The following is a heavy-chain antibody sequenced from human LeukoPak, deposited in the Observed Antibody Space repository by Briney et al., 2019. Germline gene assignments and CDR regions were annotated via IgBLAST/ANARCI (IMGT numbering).Heavy chain of an antibody. CDR2: IYHSGST. V-gene: IGHV4-4*02. Sequence: SETLSLTCAVSGGSISSSNWWSWVRQPPGKGLEWIGEIYHSGSTNYNPSLKSRVTISVDKSKNQFSLKLSSVTAADTAVYYCARNYDSSGYYTYYFDYWGQGTLVTVSS. D-gene: IGHD3-22*01. CDR3: ARNYDSSGYYTYYFDY. CDR1: GGSISSSNW. J-gene: IGHJ4*02.